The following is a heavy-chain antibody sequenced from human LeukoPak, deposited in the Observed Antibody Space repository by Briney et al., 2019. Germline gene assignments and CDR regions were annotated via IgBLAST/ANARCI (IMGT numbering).Heavy chain of an antibody. CDR3: AGRPTGYSSGYIH. J-gene: IGHJ4*02. D-gene: IGHD5-18*01. V-gene: IGHV3-23*01. CDR2: ISGSAHKI. CDR1: GITFSYYA. Sequence: GGSLRLSCVASGITFSYYAVSWVRQAPEKGLDWVSVISGSAHKIRYADSVKGRFTISRDNSENIVYLQMNNLRVEDTAVYYCAGRPTGYSSGYIHWGQGTLVTVSS.